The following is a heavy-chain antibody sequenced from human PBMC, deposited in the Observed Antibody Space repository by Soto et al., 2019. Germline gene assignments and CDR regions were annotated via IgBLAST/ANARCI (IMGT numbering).Heavy chain of an antibody. D-gene: IGHD2-8*01. CDR1: GYTFTSYG. CDR3: AKNGQPPYYYYGMDV. V-gene: IGHV1-18*01. CDR2: ISAYNGNT. Sequence: GASVKVSCTASGYTFTSYGISWVRQAPGQGLEWMGWISAYNGNTNYAQKLQGRVTMTVDTSTTTAYMELRSLTSDDRAVYYCAKNGQPPYYYYGMDVWGQGTTVTVSS. J-gene: IGHJ6*02.